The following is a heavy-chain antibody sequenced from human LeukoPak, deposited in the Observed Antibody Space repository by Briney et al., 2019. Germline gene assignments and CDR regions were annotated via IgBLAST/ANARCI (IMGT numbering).Heavy chain of an antibody. Sequence: SETLSLTCTVSGDSVSSYYWSWIRQPPEKGLEWIGYISYSGSINYNPSLRGRVTISVDTSQNQFSLKLSSVTAADTAVYYCASSRIVGATLDYWGQGTLVTVSS. D-gene: IGHD1-26*01. CDR2: ISYSGSI. CDR3: ASSRIVGATLDY. V-gene: IGHV4-59*08. CDR1: GDSVSSYY. J-gene: IGHJ4*02.